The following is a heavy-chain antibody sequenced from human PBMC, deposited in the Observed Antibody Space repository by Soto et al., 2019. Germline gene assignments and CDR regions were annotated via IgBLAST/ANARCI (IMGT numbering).Heavy chain of an antibody. CDR2: ITAYNGYT. CDR3: ARIPNERGGWFDP. CDR1: GYTFTSYG. J-gene: IGHJ5*02. V-gene: IGHV1-18*01. Sequence: ASVKVSCKASGYTFTSYGISWVRQAPGQGLEWMGWITAYNGYTNYAQKLQGRLTMTTDTSTSTAYMELRSLRSDDTAVYYCARIPNERGGWFDPWGQGTLVTVSS. D-gene: IGHD2-8*01.